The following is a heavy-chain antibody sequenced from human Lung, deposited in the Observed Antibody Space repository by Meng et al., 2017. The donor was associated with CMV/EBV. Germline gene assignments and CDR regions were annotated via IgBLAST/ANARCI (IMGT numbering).Heavy chain of an antibody. CDR1: GGSFSGYY. CDR3: ARARVVPAYYYVMDF. J-gene: IGHJ6*02. Sequence: SXTXSLXCAVYGGSFSGYYGSWIRPPPGKGLEWIGEINHSGSTNYNPSLKSRVTISVDTTKNQFSLKLSSVTAADTAVYYCARARVVPAYYYVMDFLGHGXTVTVSS. D-gene: IGHD2-2*01. CDR2: INHSGST. V-gene: IGHV4-34*01.